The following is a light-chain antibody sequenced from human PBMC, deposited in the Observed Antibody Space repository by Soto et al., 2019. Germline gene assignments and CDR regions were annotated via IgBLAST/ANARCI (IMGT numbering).Light chain of an antibody. CDR2: DVS. CDR1: SSYVGAYTY. Sequence: QSALTQPASVSGSPGQSSTISCTGTSSYVGAYTYVSWYQHHPGKAPKFMIYDVSKRPSGVPDRFSGSKSGNTASLTISGLQAEDEADYYCCSSAGTYTFVFGTGTKVTVL. V-gene: IGLV2-11*01. CDR3: CSSAGTYTFV. J-gene: IGLJ1*01.